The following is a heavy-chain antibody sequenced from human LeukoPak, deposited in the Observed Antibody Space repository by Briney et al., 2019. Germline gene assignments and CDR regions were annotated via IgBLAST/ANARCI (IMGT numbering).Heavy chain of an antibody. CDR1: GGSISSYY. Sequence: SETLSLTCTVSGGSISSYYWSWIRQPPGKGLEWIGYIYYSGSTNYNPSLKSRVTISVDTSKNQFSLKLSSVTAADTAVYYCAREKNYDSSGQGPYYYYYGMDVWGQGTTVTVSS. D-gene: IGHD3-22*01. CDR3: AREKNYDSSGQGPYYYYYGMDV. V-gene: IGHV4-59*01. CDR2: IYYSGST. J-gene: IGHJ6*02.